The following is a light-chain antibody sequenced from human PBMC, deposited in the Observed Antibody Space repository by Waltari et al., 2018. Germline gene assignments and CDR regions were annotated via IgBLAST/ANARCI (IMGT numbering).Light chain of an antibody. Sequence: EIVLTQSPATLSLSPGQSAALSCRSSQAVNSYISWYQQKPGQPTRLIIYDASKRATGIPDRVSGSGSGTDFTLTISTLEPEDVGVYYCQQRYAFGGGTKVEI. V-gene: IGKV3-11*01. J-gene: IGKJ4*01. CDR3: QQRYA. CDR1: QAVNSY. CDR2: DAS.